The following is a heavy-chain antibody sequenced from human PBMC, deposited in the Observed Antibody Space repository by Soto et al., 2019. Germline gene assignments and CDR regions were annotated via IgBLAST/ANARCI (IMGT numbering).Heavy chain of an antibody. CDR1: GGYIGSGGYS. J-gene: IGHJ2*01. D-gene: IGHD3-16*01. CDR3: ARDVRGEGFDL. CDR2: IFHSGST. V-gene: IGHV4-30-2*01. Sequence: QVQLRESGSGLVKPSQTLSLTCGVSGGYIGSGGYSWNWIRQPPGKGLEWIGYIFHSGSTDYNPSLKRRVTISVDRSKNQFSLNLSSLTAADTAVYYCARDVRGEGFDLWGRGTLVIVSS.